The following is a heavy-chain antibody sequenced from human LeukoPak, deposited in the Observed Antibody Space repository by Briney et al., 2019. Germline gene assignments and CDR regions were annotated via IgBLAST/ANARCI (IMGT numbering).Heavy chain of an antibody. CDR1: GGSFSGYY. D-gene: IGHD2-2*01. Sequence: PSETLSLTCAVYGGSFSGYYWSWIRQPPGKGLEWIGEINHSGSTNYNPSLKSRVTISVDTSKNQFSLKLSSVTAADTAVYYCARDPGPYCSSTSCYFGNWFDPWGQGTLVTVSS. CDR3: ARDPGPYCSSTSCYFGNWFDP. J-gene: IGHJ5*02. CDR2: INHSGST. V-gene: IGHV4-34*01.